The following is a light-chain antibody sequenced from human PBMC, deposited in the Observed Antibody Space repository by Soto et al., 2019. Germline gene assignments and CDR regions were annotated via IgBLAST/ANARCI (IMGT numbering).Light chain of an antibody. Sequence: EIVSTQSPATLSLSPWERGTLSCMASPSVTNYLAWYQQKPGQPHRLLIXGAFNRAAGIPARFSGSGSGTEFTLTIISLQSEDFAVYYCQQYNDWPPITFGQGTRL. V-gene: IGKV3D-15*01. J-gene: IGKJ5*01. CDR3: QQYNDWPPIT. CDR1: PSVTNY. CDR2: GAF.